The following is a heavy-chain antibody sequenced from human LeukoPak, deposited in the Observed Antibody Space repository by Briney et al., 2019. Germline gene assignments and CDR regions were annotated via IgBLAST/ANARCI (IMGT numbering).Heavy chain of an antibody. CDR3: TRGGRWLQLLGDY. J-gene: IGHJ4*02. CDR1: GFTFGDYA. CDR2: IRSKVYGGTT. V-gene: IGHV3-49*03. Sequence: GGSLRLSCTVSGFTFGDYAMSWFRQAPGKGLEWIGFIRSKVYGGTTEYAASVKGRFIISRDDSKDIAYLQMNSLKTEDTAVYYCTRGGRWLQLLGDYWGQGTLVTVSS. D-gene: IGHD5-24*01.